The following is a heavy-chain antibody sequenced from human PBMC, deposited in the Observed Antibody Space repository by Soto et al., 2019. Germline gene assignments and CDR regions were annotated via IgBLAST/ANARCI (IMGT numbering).Heavy chain of an antibody. D-gene: IGHD3-3*01. CDR3: AFDFWSGYSGH. J-gene: IGHJ4*02. CDR1: GFTFSDYA. CDR2: IHATGTRT. Sequence: GALRLSCAATGFTFSDYAMSWVRQAPGKGLEWVSAIHATGTRTYYADSAKGRFTISRDNSKSMLYLQMNSLRVEDTAMYYCAFDFWSGYSGHWGQGTLVTVPQ. V-gene: IGHV3-23*05.